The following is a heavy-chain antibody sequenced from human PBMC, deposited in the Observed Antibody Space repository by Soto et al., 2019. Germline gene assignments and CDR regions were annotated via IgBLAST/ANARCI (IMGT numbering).Heavy chain of an antibody. CDR3: AGAHCGGDCYSGVEY. J-gene: IGHJ4*02. V-gene: IGHV1-2*04. CDR2: INPNSGGT. Sequence: QVQLVQSGAEVKKPGASVKVSCKASGYTFTGYYMHWVRQAPGQGLEWMGWINPNSGGTNYAQKFHGCVTRTRDTSISPAYRELSRLRSDDTAVYYCAGAHCGGDCYSGVEYWGQGTLVTVSS. CDR1: GYTFTGYY. D-gene: IGHD2-21*02.